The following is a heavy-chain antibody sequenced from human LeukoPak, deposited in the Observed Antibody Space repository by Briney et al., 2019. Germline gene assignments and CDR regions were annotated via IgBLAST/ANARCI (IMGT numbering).Heavy chain of an antibody. Sequence: ASVKVSCKSSGYTFTDYYILWVRQAPGQGLEWMGWINPNNGDTNYPQKFQGRVTMTRDTSISTAYMELSGLRSDDTAVYYCDRETATGAARCNSCGLDVWGQGTMVTVSS. J-gene: IGHJ6*02. CDR3: DRETATGAARCNSCGLDV. V-gene: IGHV1-2*02. CDR1: GYTFTDYY. CDR2: INPNNGDT. D-gene: IGHD6-6*01.